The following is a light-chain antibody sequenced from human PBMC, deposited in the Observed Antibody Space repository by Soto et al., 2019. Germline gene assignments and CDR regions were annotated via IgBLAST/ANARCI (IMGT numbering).Light chain of an antibody. CDR2: DVS. Sequence: QSALTQPASVSGSPAQSITISCTGTSSDVGAYNYVSWYQQYPGKAPKLMIFDVSNRPSGISHRFSGSKAVDTASLTISGLQSEDEADYYCTLWICSNSYVFGTGTKVTVL. V-gene: IGLV2-14*01. J-gene: IGLJ1*01. CDR1: SSDVGAYNY. CDR3: TLWICSNSYV.